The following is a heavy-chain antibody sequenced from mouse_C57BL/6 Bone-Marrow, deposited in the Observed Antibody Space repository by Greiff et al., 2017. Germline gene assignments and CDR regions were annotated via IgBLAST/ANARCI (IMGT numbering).Heavy chain of an antibody. D-gene: IGHD1-1*01. CDR1: GYTFTSYW. V-gene: IGHV1-55*01. CDR3: ARWGDLVTTVVAHFDY. CDR2: MYPGSGST. Sequence: QVQLQQPGAELVKPGASVKMSCKASGYTFTSYWITWVKQRPGQGLEWIGDMYPGSGSTNYNEKFKSKATLTVDTSSSTAYMQLSSLTSEDSAVYYCARWGDLVTTVVAHFDYWGQGTTLTVSS. J-gene: IGHJ2*01.